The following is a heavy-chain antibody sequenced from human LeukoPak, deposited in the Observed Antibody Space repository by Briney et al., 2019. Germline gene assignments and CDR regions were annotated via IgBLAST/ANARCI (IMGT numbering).Heavy chain of an antibody. CDR1: GYTFASYY. J-gene: IGHJ4*02. CDR2: INPSGGST. Sequence: ASVKVSCKASGYTFASYYMHWVRQAPGQGLEWMGIINPSGGSTSYAQKFQGRVTMTRDTSTSTVYMELSSLRSEDTAVYYCARDLRYYGSGSRISYYFEYWGQGTLVTVSS. CDR3: ARDLRYYGSGSRISYYFEY. V-gene: IGHV1-46*01. D-gene: IGHD3-10*01.